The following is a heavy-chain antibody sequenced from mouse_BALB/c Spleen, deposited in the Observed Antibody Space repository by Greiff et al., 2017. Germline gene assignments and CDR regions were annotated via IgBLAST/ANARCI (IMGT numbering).Heavy chain of an antibody. J-gene: IGHJ3*01. CDR1: GYSITSDYA. Sequence: EVQLVESGPGLVKPSQSLSLTCTVTGYSITSDYAWNWIRQFPGNKLEWMGYISYSGSTSYNPSLNSRISITRDTSKNQFFLQLNSVTTEDTATYYCARYYDYDGFAYWGQGTLVTVSA. CDR2: ISYSGST. CDR3: ARYYDYDGFAY. V-gene: IGHV3-2*02. D-gene: IGHD2-4*01.